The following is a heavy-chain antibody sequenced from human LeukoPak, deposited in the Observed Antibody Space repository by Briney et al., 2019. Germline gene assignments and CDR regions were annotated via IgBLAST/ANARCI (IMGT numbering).Heavy chain of an antibody. Sequence: GGSLRLSCAASGFTFSSYSMNWVRQAPGKGLEWVSYISSSSTIYYADSVKGRFTISRDNAKNSLYLQMNSLRDEDTAVYYCAKDILRGYSYGYSAFDIWGQGTMVTVSS. D-gene: IGHD5-18*01. CDR2: ISSSSTI. V-gene: IGHV3-48*02. CDR3: AKDILRGYSYGYSAFDI. J-gene: IGHJ3*02. CDR1: GFTFSSYS.